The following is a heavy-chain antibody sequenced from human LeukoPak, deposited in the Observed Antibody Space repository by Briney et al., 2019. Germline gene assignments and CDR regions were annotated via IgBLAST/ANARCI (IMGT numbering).Heavy chain of an antibody. V-gene: IGHV3-48*03. J-gene: IGHJ4*02. CDR1: GFPFSSYE. CDR2: ISSSGSTI. CDR3: AKADPFYLQDY. Sequence: GGSLRLPCAASGFPFSSYEMTWARQAPGKGLEWVSYISSSGSTIYYADPVKGRFTISRDNAKNSLYLQMNSLRAEDTAVYYCAKADPFYLQDYWGQGTLVTVSS. D-gene: IGHD5-24*01.